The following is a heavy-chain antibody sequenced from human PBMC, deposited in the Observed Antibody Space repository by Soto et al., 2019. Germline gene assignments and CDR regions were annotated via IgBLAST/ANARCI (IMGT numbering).Heavy chain of an antibody. CDR3: ARHGRGVDVVNYYYYALEV. V-gene: IGHV4-39*01. J-gene: IGHJ6*02. D-gene: IGHD2-21*01. Sequence: QLLLQQSGPGLVTPSETLSLTCTVSGGSIISSTFYWGWFRQPPGKGLEWIGSFYYGRTKYYSPSFPRRVTASVDTSKTQFSLRLSSVTAADTAVYYCARHGRGVDVVNYYYYALEVWGQGTTVSVSS. CDR2: FYYGRTK. CDR1: GGSIISSTFY.